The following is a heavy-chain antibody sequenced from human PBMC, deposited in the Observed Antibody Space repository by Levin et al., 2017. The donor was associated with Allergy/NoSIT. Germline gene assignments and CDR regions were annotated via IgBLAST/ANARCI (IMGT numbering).Heavy chain of an antibody. Sequence: ASVKVSCKASGYSFSDYYIHWVRQAPGQGLEWMGRINPNSGGTTYAPPFPGRVTMTRDTSTCSAYMELSRLTSDDTAVYYCARDTSYRDTGGSYDSWGQATLVTVSS. CDR1: GYSFSDYY. J-gene: IGHJ5*01. CDR3: ARDTSYRDTGGSYDS. CDR2: INPNSGGT. V-gene: IGHV1-2*02. D-gene: IGHD2-8*02.